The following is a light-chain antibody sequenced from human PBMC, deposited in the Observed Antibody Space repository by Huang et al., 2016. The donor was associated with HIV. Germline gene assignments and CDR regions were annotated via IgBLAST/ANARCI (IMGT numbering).Light chain of an antibody. J-gene: IGKJ4*01. CDR2: DVS. CDR3: QQRSDWPLT. Sequence: EIVLTQSPATLSLSPGERATLSCRASQSVRSYIAWYQQKPGQAPRLVMYDVSSRATGIPARFSGSGTGTNFTLTISSLAPEDFAVYYCQQRSDWPLTFDGGTKVEI. V-gene: IGKV3-11*01. CDR1: QSVRSY.